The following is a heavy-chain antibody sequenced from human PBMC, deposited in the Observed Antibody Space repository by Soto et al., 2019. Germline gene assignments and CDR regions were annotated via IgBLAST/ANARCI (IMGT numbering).Heavy chain of an antibody. CDR2: IWYDGSIK. J-gene: IGHJ6*02. D-gene: IGHD3-10*01. CDR1: RFSLNTNC. CDR3: VRGVGNYYHGMDV. V-gene: IGHV3-33*01. Sequence: PGGSLRLSCAAARFSLNTNCMHRVPQSPGKGLEWLAVIWYDGSIKNYADSVKGRFTISRDNSKDTVYLQMNSLTAEDMAVYYCVRGVGNYYHGMDVWGQGTTVTVSS.